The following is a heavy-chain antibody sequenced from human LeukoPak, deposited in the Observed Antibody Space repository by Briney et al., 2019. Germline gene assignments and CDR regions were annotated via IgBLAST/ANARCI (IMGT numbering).Heavy chain of an antibody. J-gene: IGHJ2*01. CDR1: GGYIGSGRYY. D-gene: IGHD4-17*01. V-gene: IGHV4-39*06. CDR2: IYYSGST. CDR3: ARPTDWYFDL. Sequence: SETLSLTCRVSGGYIGSGRYYWGWIRQSPGKGLEWIVSIYYSGSTYYNPSLKSRVTMSIDTSKNQFTLKLSSVTAADTAVYYCARPTDWYFDLWGRGTLVTVSS.